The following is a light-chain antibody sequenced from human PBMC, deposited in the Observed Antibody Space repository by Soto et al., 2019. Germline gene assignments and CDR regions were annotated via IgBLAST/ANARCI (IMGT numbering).Light chain of an antibody. Sequence: QSALTQPASVSGSPGQSTTISCTGTSSDVGGYNYVSWYQQHPGKAPKVIIYGVTHRPSGVSNRFSGSKSVNTASLTISGLQAEDEADYYCCSYTTTNTLVFGGGTQLTVL. V-gene: IGLV2-14*01. CDR3: CSYTTTNTLV. CDR1: SSDVGGYNY. CDR2: GVT. J-gene: IGLJ2*01.